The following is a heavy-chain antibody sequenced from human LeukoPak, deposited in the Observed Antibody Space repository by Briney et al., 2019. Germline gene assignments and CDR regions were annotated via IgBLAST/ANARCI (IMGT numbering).Heavy chain of an antibody. V-gene: IGHV4-39*01. J-gene: IGHJ4*02. Sequence: SETLSLTCAVSGGSIRSSHHYWGWIRQPPGKGLEWIGSVYSSGGAYHNPSLRTRVSISVDTSKSQFSLKLTSVTAADTAVYFCARIIRTTGYYSNPKSGAFDFWGQGTPVTVSS. CDR2: VYSSGGA. CDR3: ARIIRTTGYYSNPKSGAFDF. D-gene: IGHD3-9*01. CDR1: GGSIRSSHHY.